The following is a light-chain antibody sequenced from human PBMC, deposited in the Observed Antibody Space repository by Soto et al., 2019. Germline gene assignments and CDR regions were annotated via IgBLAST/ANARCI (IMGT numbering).Light chain of an antibody. CDR2: GAS. V-gene: IGKV3-15*01. CDR1: QSVSSN. CDR3: QQYNNWLIT. Sequence: EIVMTQSPATLSVSPGERATLSCRASQSVSSNLAWYQQKPGQAPRLLIYGASTRATGIPARFSGSGSGTEFTLNISSLHSEDFAVYYCQQYNNWLITFGQGTRLEIK. J-gene: IGKJ5*01.